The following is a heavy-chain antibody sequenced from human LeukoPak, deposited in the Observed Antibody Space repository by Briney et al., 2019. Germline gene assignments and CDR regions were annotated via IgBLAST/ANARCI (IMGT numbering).Heavy chain of an antibody. Sequence: SVRVSCTASGGTFSNYGISWVRQAPGQGPEWMGRIIPMLGIANYAQQFQGRVTITADKSANTAYMELSSLRSEDTAMYYCARDPYCSGVSCRYYFDYWGQGTLVTVSS. D-gene: IGHD2-15*01. V-gene: IGHV1-69*04. CDR1: GGTFSNYG. CDR3: ARDPYCSGVSCRYYFDY. CDR2: IIPMLGIA. J-gene: IGHJ4*02.